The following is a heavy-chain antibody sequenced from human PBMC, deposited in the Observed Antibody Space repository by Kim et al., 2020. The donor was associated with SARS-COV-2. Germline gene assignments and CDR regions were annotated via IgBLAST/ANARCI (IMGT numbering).Heavy chain of an antibody. V-gene: IGHV3-66*01. D-gene: IGHD2-21*02. J-gene: IGHJ6*02. CDR3: SWYSSYYYYGMDV. CDR1: GFTVSSNY. Sequence: GGSLRLSCAASGFTVSSNYMSWVRQAPGKGLEWVSVIYSGGSTYYADSVKGRFTISRDNSKNTLYLQMNSLRAEDTAVYYCSWYSSYYYYGMDVWGQGTTVTVSS. CDR2: IYSGGST.